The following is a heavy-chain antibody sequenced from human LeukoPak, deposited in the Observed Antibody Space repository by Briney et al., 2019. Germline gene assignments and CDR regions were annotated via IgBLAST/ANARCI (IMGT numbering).Heavy chain of an antibody. CDR3: AREPYGSGNYYFDC. D-gene: IGHD3-10*01. Sequence: ASVKVSCKASGYTFTAYYIHWVRQAPGQGLEWMGWINPNTGDTNYAQKFQGRVTMTRDTSISTAYMELSRLRADDTAVYYCAREPYGSGNYYFDCWGQGTLVPVSS. CDR1: GYTFTAYY. V-gene: IGHV1-2*02. CDR2: INPNTGDT. J-gene: IGHJ4*02.